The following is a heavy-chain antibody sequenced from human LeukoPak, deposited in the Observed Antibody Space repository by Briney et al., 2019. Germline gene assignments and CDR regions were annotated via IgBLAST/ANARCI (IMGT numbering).Heavy chain of an antibody. J-gene: IGHJ3*02. CDR1: GFTFSSYG. CDR2: IWYDGSNK. D-gene: IGHD6-19*01. V-gene: IGHV3-33*08. Sequence: GGSLRLSCAASGFTFSSYGMHWVRQAPGKGLEWVAVIWYDGSNKYYADSVKGRFTISRDNSKNTLYPQMNSLRAEDTAVYYCARGRVAVAHDAFDIWGQGTMVTVSS. CDR3: ARGRVAVAHDAFDI.